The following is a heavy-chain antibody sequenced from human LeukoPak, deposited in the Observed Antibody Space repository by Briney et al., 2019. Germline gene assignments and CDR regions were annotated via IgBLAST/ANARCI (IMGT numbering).Heavy chain of an antibody. CDR1: GGSISSYY. D-gene: IGHD1-26*01. Sequence: SETLSLTCTVSGGSISSYYWSWIRQPPGKGLEWIGYIYYSGSTNYNPSLKSRVTISVDTSKNQFSLKLSSVTAADTAVYYCARSVGSYYNYWGQGTLVTVSS. CDR3: ARSVGSYYNY. J-gene: IGHJ4*02. CDR2: IYYSGST. V-gene: IGHV4-59*01.